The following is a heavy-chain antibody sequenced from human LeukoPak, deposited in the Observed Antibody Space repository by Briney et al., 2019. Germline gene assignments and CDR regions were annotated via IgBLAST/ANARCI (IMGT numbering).Heavy chain of an antibody. CDR1: GGSIRSTSYY. CDR3: ARDLYSSRTNDAFVI. J-gene: IGHJ3*02. CDR2: IYYSGSS. V-gene: IGHV4-39*07. D-gene: IGHD6-13*01. Sequence: SETLSLTCTVSGGSIRSTSYYWGWIRQPPGKGLEWIGSIYYSGSSYYNPSLKSRLTISVDTSKNQFSLKLSSVTAADTAEYYCARDLYSSRTNDAFVIWGQGTMVTVSS.